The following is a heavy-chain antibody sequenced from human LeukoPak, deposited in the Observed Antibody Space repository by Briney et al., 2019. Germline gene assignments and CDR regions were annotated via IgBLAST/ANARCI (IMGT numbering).Heavy chain of an antibody. V-gene: IGHV1-2*02. CDR3: ARGYCSGGDCYEFDY. CDR2: INPNSGGT. CDR1: GYTFTDYY. J-gene: IGHJ4*02. Sequence: ASVTVSCKASGYTFTDYYMHWVRQAPGQGREWMGWINPNSGGTNSAQKFQGRVTMTRDTSISTAYMELRRLRSDDTAVYYCARGYCSGGDCYEFDYWGQGTLVTVSS. D-gene: IGHD2-15*01.